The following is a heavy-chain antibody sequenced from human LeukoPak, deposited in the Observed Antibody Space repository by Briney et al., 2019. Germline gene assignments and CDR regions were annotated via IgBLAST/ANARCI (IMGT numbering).Heavy chain of an antibody. Sequence: GGSLRLSCAASGFTFSAHYMDWVRQAPGKGLEWVGRIRNKANSYTTKYAASVKGRFTISRDDSKKSLYLQMSSLITDDTAVYYCARYYYGSGSSRGMDVWGQGTTVTVSS. CDR3: ARYYYGSGSSRGMDV. D-gene: IGHD3-10*01. J-gene: IGHJ6*02. CDR1: GFTFSAHY. CDR2: IRNKANSYTT. V-gene: IGHV3-72*01.